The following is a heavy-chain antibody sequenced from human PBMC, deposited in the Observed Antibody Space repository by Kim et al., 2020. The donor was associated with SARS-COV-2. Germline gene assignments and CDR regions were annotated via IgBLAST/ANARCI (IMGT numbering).Heavy chain of an antibody. Sequence: SETLSLTCTVSGGSISSGGYYWSWIRQHPGKGLEWIGYIYYSGSTYYNPSLKSRVTISVDTSKYPFSLNLSSVTAADMAVYSCARGGITIFGVDTVFDY. CDR2: IYYSGST. CDR1: GGSISSGGYY. CDR3: ARGGITIFGVDTVFDY. V-gene: IGHV4-31*03. J-gene: IGHJ4*01. D-gene: IGHD3-3*01.